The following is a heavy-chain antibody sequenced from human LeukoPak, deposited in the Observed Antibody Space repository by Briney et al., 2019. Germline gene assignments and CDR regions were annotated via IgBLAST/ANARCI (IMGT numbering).Heavy chain of an antibody. CDR2: IHHSGST. J-gene: IGHJ4*02. CDR1: GGSISSSHW. V-gene: IGHV4-4*02. CDR3: AREFVQGSSLPYFDC. D-gene: IGHD2-21*01. Sequence: SETLSLTCTVSGGSISSSHWWGWVRHPPGKGLEWVGKIHHSGSTNSNPSLKSRATISVDKSKNQFSLRLNSVTAADTAVYYCAREFVQGSSLPYFDCWGQGTLVTVSS.